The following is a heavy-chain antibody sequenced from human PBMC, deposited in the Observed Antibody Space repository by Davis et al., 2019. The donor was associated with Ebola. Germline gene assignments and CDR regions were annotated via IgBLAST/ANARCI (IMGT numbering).Heavy chain of an antibody. V-gene: IGHV4-59*08. J-gene: IGHJ5*02. D-gene: IGHD6-19*01. CDR2: IYYSGST. CDR1: GGSISSYY. Sequence: PSETLSLTCTVSGGSISSYYWSWIRQPPGKGLEWIGYIYYSGSTNYNPSLKSRVTISVDTSKNQFSLKLSSVTAADTAVYYCARTLTAVAGTGFDPWGQGTLVTVSS. CDR3: ARTLTAVAGTGFDP.